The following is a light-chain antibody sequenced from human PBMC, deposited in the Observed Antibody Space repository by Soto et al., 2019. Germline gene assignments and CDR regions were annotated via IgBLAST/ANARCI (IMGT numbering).Light chain of an antibody. CDR1: QSVSSY. V-gene: IGKV3-11*01. CDR3: QQRSNWPIT. J-gene: IGKJ5*01. CDR2: GAS. Sequence: EIVLTHSPSTLSVSPGERATLSCRASQSVSSYLAWYQHKPGQAPRLLIYGASNRATGIPARFSGSGSGTDFTLTISSLEPEDFAVYYCQQRSNWPITFGQGTRLEIK.